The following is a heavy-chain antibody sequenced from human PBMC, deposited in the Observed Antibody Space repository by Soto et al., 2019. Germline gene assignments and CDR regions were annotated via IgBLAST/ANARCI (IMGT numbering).Heavy chain of an antibody. J-gene: IGHJ4*02. CDR3: ARSTGYLL. CDR2: INHNGSI. Sequence: QVQLHQWGAGLLKPSETLSLSCIVYDGSFSDNSWSWIRQPPGKGLEWIGQINHNGSINYNPSLKSRVSISVDTPKNQFSLKLSSVTAADTAVYYCARSTGYLLWGQGTLVTVSS. CDR1: DGSFSDNS. D-gene: IGHD3-9*01. V-gene: IGHV4-34*01.